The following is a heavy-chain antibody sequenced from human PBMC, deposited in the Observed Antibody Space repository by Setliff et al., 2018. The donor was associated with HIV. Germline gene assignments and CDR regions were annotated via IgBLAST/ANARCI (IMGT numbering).Heavy chain of an antibody. CDR1: GDSISTYC. CDR3: ARLGDSGYDFRGYFDY. V-gene: IGHV4-59*12. D-gene: IGHD5-12*01. CDR2: IYYSGST. J-gene: IGHJ4*02. Sequence: SETLSLTCTVSGDSISTYCWIWIRQPPGKGLEWIGNIYYSGSTYYNPSLKSRVTISVDTSKNQFSLKLTSVTAADTALYFCARLGDSGYDFRGYFDYWGQGKLVTVSS.